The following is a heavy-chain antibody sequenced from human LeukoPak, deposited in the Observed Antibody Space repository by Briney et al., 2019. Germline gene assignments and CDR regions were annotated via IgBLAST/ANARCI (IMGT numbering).Heavy chain of an antibody. D-gene: IGHD1-1*01. CDR2: IYYSGST. CDR3: ARGETGENGMDV. J-gene: IGHJ6*02. Sequence: SETLSLTCTVSGGSISSFYWSWHRPPPGKGLEWIGYIYYSGSTNYNPSLKSRVTISVDTSKNQFSLKLSSVTAADTAVYYCARGETGENGMDVWGQGTTVTVSS. CDR1: GGSISSFY. V-gene: IGHV4-59*01.